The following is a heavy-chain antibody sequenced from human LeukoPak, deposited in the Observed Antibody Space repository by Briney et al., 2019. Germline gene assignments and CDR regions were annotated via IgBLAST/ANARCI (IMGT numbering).Heavy chain of an antibody. CDR3: ARGSPNDAFDI. J-gene: IGHJ3*02. CDR1: GGSISSYY. V-gene: IGHV4-59*01. CDR2: IYYSGST. D-gene: IGHD6-13*01. Sequence: PAETLSLTCTVSGGSISSYYWSWIRQPPGKGLEWIGYIYYSGSTNYNPSLKSRVTISVDTSKNQFSLKLSSVTAADTAVYYCARGSPNDAFDIWGQGTMVTVSS.